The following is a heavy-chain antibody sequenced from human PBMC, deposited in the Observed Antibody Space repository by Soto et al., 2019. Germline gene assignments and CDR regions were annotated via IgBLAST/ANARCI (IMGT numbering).Heavy chain of an antibody. D-gene: IGHD3-16*01. CDR1: GFTFSDYY. J-gene: IGHJ5*02. CDR3: ARDLSPYSDYYDESTSETWFDP. CDR2: ISKSGSII. Sequence: QVQLVASGGGLVQPGGSLRLSCAASGFTFSDYYMSWLRQPPGKGLEWVSYISKSGSIIHFADSVKGRFAISMDNAKNTLYLQMSSLRAEDTALYYCARDLSPYSDYYDESTSETWFDPWGQGTLVTVSS. V-gene: IGHV3-11*01.